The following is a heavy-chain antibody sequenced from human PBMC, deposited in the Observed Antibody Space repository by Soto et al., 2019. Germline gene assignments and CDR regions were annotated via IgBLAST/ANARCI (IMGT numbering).Heavy chain of an antibody. V-gene: IGHV4-59*01. D-gene: IGHD3-22*01. J-gene: IGHJ5*02. Sequence: LXLTCTISGGSIRRYYWSWILQPPGKRLEWIGYIYYSGSTNYNPSLKSRVTISVDTSKNQFSLKLDSVTAADTAVYYCARSVVHFYDSRGYYANSFDPWGQGTLVTVSS. CDR2: IYYSGST. CDR1: GGSIRRYY. CDR3: ARSVVHFYDSRGYYANSFDP.